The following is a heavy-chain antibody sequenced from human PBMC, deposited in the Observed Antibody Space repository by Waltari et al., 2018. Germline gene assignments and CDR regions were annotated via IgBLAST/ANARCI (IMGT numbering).Heavy chain of an antibody. CDR3: ARRPPGGDSSSFQH. Sequence: QVQLVQSGAEVKKPGASVKVSCKASGSTFTTYDINWVRQATVQGLGWMGWMNPKTGNTGYAQKCQGRLSITRDPSISTVYMELTSLRSDDTAVYYCARRPPGGDSSSFQHWGQGTLVTVSS. CDR2: MNPKTGNT. V-gene: IGHV1-8*03. J-gene: IGHJ1*01. D-gene: IGHD6-19*01. CDR1: GSTFTTYD.